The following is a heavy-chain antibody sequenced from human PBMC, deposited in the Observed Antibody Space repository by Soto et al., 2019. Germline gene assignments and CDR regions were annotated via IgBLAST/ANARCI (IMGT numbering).Heavy chain of an antibody. CDR2: IYQSGVT. Sequence: SETLSLTCNMSGDSYSISTYSWSWIRQPPGKALQRIGFIYQSGVTSYNPSLASRVSISLDRSNNQCSLKLKSVTAADTAVYFCAGMPYTSGLRFDPWGPGTLVTVSS. V-gene: IGHV4-30-2*01. J-gene: IGHJ5*02. D-gene: IGHD6-19*01. CDR3: AGMPYTSGLRFDP. CDR1: GDSYSISTYS.